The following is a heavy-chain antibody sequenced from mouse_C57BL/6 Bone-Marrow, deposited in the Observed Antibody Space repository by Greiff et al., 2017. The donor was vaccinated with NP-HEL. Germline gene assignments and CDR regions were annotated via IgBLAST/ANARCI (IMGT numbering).Heavy chain of an antibody. CDR2: IDPSDSYT. J-gene: IGHJ2*01. Sequence: VQLQQPGAELVRPGTSVKLSCKASGYTFTSYWMHWVKQRPGQGLEWIGVIDPSDSYTNYNQKFKGKATLTVDTSSSTAYMQLSSLTSDDSAVYYCARITTVPIDYWGQGTTLTVSS. D-gene: IGHD1-1*01. CDR3: ARITTVPIDY. CDR1: GYTFTSYW. V-gene: IGHV1-59*01.